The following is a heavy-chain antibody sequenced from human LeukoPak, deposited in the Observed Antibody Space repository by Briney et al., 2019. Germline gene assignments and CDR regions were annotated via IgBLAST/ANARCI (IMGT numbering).Heavy chain of an antibody. CDR1: GGSISSYY. D-gene: IGHD6-19*01. J-gene: IGHJ4*02. V-gene: IGHV4-59*08. CDR3: ARHRSGWYAVDY. Sequence: SEILSLTCTISGGSISSYYWSWLRQPPGKGLEWIGYIYYSGSTNYNPSLKSRVTISVDTSKNQFSLKLSSVTAADTAVYYCARHRSGWYAVDYWGQGTLVTVSS. CDR2: IYYSGST.